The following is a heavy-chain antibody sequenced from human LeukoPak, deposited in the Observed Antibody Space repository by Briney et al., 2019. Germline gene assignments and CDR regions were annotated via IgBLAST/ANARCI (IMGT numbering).Heavy chain of an antibody. J-gene: IGHJ6*03. D-gene: IGHD6-6*01. CDR1: GGSISSSSYY. Sequence: PSETLSLTCTVSGGSISSSSYYWGWIRQPPGKGLEWIGSIYYSGSTYYNPSLKSRVTISVDTSKNQFSLKLSSVTAADTAVYYCARHGSGYSSSYYYYMDVWGKGTTVTVSS. V-gene: IGHV4-39*01. CDR2: IYYSGST. CDR3: ARHGSGYSSSYYYYMDV.